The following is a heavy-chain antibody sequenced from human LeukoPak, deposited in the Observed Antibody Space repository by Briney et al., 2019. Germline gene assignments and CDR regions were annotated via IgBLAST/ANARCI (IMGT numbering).Heavy chain of an antibody. CDR1: GFTVSSNY. CDR3: AREPDIVVVPAPHY. CDR2: IYSGGST. V-gene: IGHV3-66*02. J-gene: IGHJ4*02. Sequence: GGSLRLSCAASGFTVSSNYMSWVRQAPGKGLEWVSVIYSGGSTYYVDSVKGRFTISRDNSKNTLYLQMNSLRAEDTAVYYCAREPDIVVVPAPHYWGQGTLVTVSS. D-gene: IGHD2-2*01.